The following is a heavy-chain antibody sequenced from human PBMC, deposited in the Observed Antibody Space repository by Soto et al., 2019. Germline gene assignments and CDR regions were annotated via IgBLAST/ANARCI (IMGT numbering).Heavy chain of an antibody. Sequence: PSETLSLTCTVSGGSISSYYWSWIRQPPGKGLEWIGYIYYSGSTNYNPSLKSRVTISVDTSKNQFSLKLSSVTAADTAVYYCARDGIAARRTHYYYYYGMDVWGQGTTVTVSS. J-gene: IGHJ6*02. CDR2: IYYSGST. CDR1: GGSISSYY. D-gene: IGHD6-6*01. V-gene: IGHV4-59*01. CDR3: ARDGIAARRTHYYYYYGMDV.